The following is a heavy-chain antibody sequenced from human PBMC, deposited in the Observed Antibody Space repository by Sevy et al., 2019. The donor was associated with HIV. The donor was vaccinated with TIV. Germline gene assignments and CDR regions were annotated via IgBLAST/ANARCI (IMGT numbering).Heavy chain of an antibody. Sequence: GGSLRLSCAASGFTFDTYNINWVRQAPGKGLEWGSFISGYSNYIYDADSLKGRFTISRDNAKNSVYLQMNSLRAEDKAVYYCARRMTTWDAFDIWGQGTMVTVSS. D-gene: IGHD1-1*01. CDR1: GFTFDTYN. CDR2: ISGYSNYI. CDR3: ARRMTTWDAFDI. J-gene: IGHJ3*02. V-gene: IGHV3-21*01.